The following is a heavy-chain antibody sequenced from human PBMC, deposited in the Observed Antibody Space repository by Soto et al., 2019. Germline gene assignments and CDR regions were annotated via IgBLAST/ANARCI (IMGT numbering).Heavy chain of an antibody. CDR3: ARDPYSRSSGGAYYYYYGMDV. D-gene: IGHD6-6*01. Sequence: QVQLVQSGAEVKKPGSSVKVSCKASGGTFSSYAISWVRQAPGQGLEWMGGIIPIFGTANSAQKFQGRVTITADESTSTAYMELSSLRSEDTAVYYCARDPYSRSSGGAYYYYYGMDVWGQGTTVTVSS. CDR1: GGTFSSYA. V-gene: IGHV1-69*01. J-gene: IGHJ6*02. CDR2: IIPIFGTA.